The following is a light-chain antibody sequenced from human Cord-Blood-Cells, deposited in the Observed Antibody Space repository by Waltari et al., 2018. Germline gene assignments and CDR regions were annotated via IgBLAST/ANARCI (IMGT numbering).Light chain of an antibody. J-gene: IGKJ4*01. Sequence: DIVMTQSPLSLPVTPGEPVSISCRSGQSLLHSNGYNYLDWYLQKPGQSPQLLIYLGSNRASGVPDRFSGSGSGTDFTLKISRVEAEDVGVYYCMQALQTPLTFGGGTKVEIK. CDR2: LGS. CDR3: MQALQTPLT. V-gene: IGKV2-28*01. CDR1: QSLLHSNGYNY.